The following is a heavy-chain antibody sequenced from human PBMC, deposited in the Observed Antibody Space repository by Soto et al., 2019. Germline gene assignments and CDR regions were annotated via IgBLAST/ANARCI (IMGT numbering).Heavy chain of an antibody. V-gene: IGHV4-59*01. Sequence: QVQLQESGPGLVKPSETLSLTCTVSGGSISSYYWSWIRQPPGKGLEWIGYIYYSGSTNYNPSLRSRVTLSVDTSKNQFSLKLSSVTAAGTAVYYWARALGVTTFDYWGQGTLVTVSS. D-gene: IGHD4-17*01. CDR2: IYYSGST. J-gene: IGHJ4*02. CDR1: GGSISSYY. CDR3: ARALGVTTFDY.